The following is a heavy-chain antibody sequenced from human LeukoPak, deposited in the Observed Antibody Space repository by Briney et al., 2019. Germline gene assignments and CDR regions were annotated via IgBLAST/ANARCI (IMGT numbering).Heavy chain of an antibody. CDR1: DGSITTYY. V-gene: IGHV4-59*01. CDR2: IYYSGTT. Sequence: SETLSLTCTISDGSITTYYWSWIRQPPGKGLEWIGYIYYSGTTDYNPALKSRVTLSVDTSKNQFPLTLTSVTAADTAMYYCATTTIGSSSSYYFRYWGRGTLVTVSS. J-gene: IGHJ4*02. D-gene: IGHD6-6*01. CDR3: ATTTIGSSSSYYFRY.